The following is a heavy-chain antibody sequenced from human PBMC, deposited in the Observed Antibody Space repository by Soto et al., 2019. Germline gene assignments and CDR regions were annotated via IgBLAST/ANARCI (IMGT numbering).Heavy chain of an antibody. Sequence: GALRISWAGPGFNFSRYGLGLVRQAPGKGLEWVSAISGSGGSTYYADSVKGRFTISRDNSKNTLYLQMNSLRAEDTAVYYCAKEGIAARPLFDYWGQGTLVTVSS. CDR3: AKEGIAARPLFDY. V-gene: IGHV3-23*01. CDR1: GFNFSRYG. D-gene: IGHD6-6*01. CDR2: ISGSGGST. J-gene: IGHJ4*02.